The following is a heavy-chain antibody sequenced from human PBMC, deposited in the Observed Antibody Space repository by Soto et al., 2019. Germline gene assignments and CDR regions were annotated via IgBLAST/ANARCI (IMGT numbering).Heavy chain of an antibody. CDR2: IYYSGST. CDR1: GGSISSYY. CDR3: AKDRQDWLSPPPGDY. Sequence: PSETLSLTCTVSGGSISSYYWNWIRQSPGKGLEWIGYIYYSGSTNYNPSLKSRVTISVDTSKNTLYLQMNSLRAEDTAVYYCAKDRQDWLSPPPGDYWGQGTLVTVSS. V-gene: IGHV4-59*12. D-gene: IGHD3-9*01. J-gene: IGHJ4*02.